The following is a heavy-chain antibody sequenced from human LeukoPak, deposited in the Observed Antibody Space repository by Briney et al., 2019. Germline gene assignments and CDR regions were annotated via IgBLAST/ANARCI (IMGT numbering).Heavy chain of an antibody. V-gene: IGHV4-39*07. J-gene: IGHJ4*02. D-gene: IGHD6-13*01. CDR2: IYYSGST. CDR1: GGSISSSSYY. Sequence: SETLSLTCTASGGSISSSSYYWGWIRQPPGKGLEWIGSIYYSGSTYYNPSLKSRVTISVDTSKNQFSLKLNSVTAADTAVYYCARTPLGSSWVDCWGQGTLVTVSS. CDR3: ARTPLGSSWVDC.